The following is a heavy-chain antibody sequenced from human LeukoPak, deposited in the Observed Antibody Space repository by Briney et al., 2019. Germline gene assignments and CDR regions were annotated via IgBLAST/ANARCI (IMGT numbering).Heavy chain of an antibody. V-gene: IGHV3-33*01. Sequence: PGGSLRLSCAASGFTFNTYGMHWVRQAPGKGLEWVAIIWYDGSNENYADSVKGRFTISRDNAENTLYLQMNSLRAEDTAVYYCARGTAGYHSSYFDYWGQGTLVTVSS. CDR2: IWYDGSNE. J-gene: IGHJ4*02. D-gene: IGHD3-16*02. CDR3: ARGTAGYHSSYFDY. CDR1: GFTFNTYG.